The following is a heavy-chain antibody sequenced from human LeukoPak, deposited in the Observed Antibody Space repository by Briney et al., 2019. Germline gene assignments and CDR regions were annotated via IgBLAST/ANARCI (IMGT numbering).Heavy chain of an antibody. J-gene: IGHJ1*01. CDR1: GFTFYKYV. V-gene: IGHV3-43*02. CDR2: ISGDGGST. Sequence: PGGALRDSRAASGFTFYKYVIHWVRQAPGKGVEWVSLISGDGGSTYYADSMNDRFSISRDNSKNSLYLQMNSLRTEDTALYYCAKDSQQFFQHWGQGTLFTVSS. CDR3: AKDSQQFFQH. D-gene: IGHD6-13*01.